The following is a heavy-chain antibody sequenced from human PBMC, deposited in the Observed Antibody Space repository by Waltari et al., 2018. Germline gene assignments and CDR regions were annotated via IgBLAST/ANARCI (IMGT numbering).Heavy chain of an antibody. Sequence: EVQLVESGGGLAQPGGCLRLPCAASGFTFGRHWMSWVRQAPGKGLEWVANINQDGSETYYLDAVKGRFTISRDNADRSLILQMNNLRAEDTALYYCTRTDLRWYFDFWGRGTLVTVSS. D-gene: IGHD1-1*01. V-gene: IGHV3-7*01. CDR3: TRTDLRWYFDF. CDR1: GFTFGRHW. CDR2: INQDGSET. J-gene: IGHJ2*01.